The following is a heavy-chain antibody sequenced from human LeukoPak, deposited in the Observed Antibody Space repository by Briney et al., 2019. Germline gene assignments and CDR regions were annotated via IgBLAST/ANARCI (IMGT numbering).Heavy chain of an antibody. V-gene: IGHV4-59*01. J-gene: IGHJ2*01. Sequence: PSETLSLTCTVSGGSISSYYWSWIRQPPGKGLEWIGYIYYSGSTNYNPSLKSRVTISVDTSKNQSSLKLSSVTAADTAVYYCARAAWELLSDWYFDLWGRGTLVTVSS. D-gene: IGHD1-26*01. CDR2: IYYSGST. CDR1: GGSISSYY. CDR3: ARAAWELLSDWYFDL.